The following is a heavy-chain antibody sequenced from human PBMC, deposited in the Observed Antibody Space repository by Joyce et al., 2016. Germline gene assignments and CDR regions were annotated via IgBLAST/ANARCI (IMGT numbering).Heavy chain of an antibody. Sequence: QVQLVQSGAEVKKPGASVKVSCKSSGYNFVDHYIRWVRQAPGQGLEGMGWSNPKGGGTKYAEKGQGRVTLTTEPSRSTAYLELGRLRFDDTAGYYCARGIQGSGWYLGIYGLDVWGQGTTVAVSS. CDR3: ARGIQGSGWYLGIYGLDV. V-gene: IGHV1-2*02. CDR1: GYNFVDHY. CDR2: SNPKGGGT. J-gene: IGHJ6*02. D-gene: IGHD6-19*01.